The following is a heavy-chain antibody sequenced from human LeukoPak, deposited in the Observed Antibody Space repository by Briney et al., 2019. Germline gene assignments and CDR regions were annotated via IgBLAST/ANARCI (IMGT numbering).Heavy chain of an antibody. J-gene: IGHJ4*02. CDR3: AKDLLSGGNCYSIFHY. CDR1: GFTFSSYA. CDR2: ISGSGDST. V-gene: IGHV3-23*01. Sequence: GGSLRLSCGTSGFTFSSYAMSWVRQAPGKGLEWVSGISGSGDSTYYADPVKGRFTISRDNFKKTLYLQMNSLRAEDTAVYYCAKDLLSGGNCYSIFHYWGQGTLVTVSS. D-gene: IGHD2-15*01.